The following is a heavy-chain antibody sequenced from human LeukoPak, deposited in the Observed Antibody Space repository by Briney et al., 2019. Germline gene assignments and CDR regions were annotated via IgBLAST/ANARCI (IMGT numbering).Heavy chain of an antibody. CDR3: ARVAVAGPTGWFDP. CDR1: GFTLNSYT. V-gene: IGHV3-21*01. Sequence: PGGSLRLSCAASGFTLNSYTLSWVRQAPGKGLEWVSSISSTSSYIHYADSVKGRLTISRDNPDNVVYLQMNSLRAEDTAVYYCARVAVAGPTGWFDPWGQGTLVTVSS. CDR2: ISSTSSYI. J-gene: IGHJ5*02. D-gene: IGHD6-13*01.